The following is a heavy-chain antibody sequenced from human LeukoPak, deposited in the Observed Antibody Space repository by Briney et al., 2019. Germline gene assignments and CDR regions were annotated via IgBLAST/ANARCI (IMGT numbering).Heavy chain of an antibody. CDR1: GFTFSSYA. CDR2: TSGSGAST. V-gene: IGHV3-23*01. CDR3: AKGVSSGLRLIDY. Sequence: PGGSPRLSCAASGFTFSSYAMSWVRQAPGKGLEWVSATSGSGASTYSADSVKGRFTISRDNSKNTLYLQMTSLRADDTAVYYCAKGVSSGLRLIDYWGQGTLVTVSS. D-gene: IGHD6-19*01. J-gene: IGHJ4*02.